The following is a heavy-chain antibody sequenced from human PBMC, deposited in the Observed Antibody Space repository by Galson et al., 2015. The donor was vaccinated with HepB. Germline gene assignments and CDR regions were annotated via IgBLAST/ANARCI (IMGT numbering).Heavy chain of an antibody. D-gene: IGHD6-19*01. CDR2: ISSNGGST. J-gene: IGHJ4*02. CDR1: GFTFSSYA. V-gene: IGHV3-64D*06. Sequence: SLRLSCAASGFTFSSYAMHWVRQAPGKGLEYVSAISSNGGSTYYADSVKGRFTISRDNSKNTLYLQMSSLRAEDTAVYYCVKGYSSGWEPFDYWGQGTLVTVSS. CDR3: VKGYSSGWEPFDY.